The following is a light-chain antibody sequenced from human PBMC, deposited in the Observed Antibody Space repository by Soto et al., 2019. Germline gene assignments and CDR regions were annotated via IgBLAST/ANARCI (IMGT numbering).Light chain of an antibody. CDR2: GAS. Sequence: AIQMTQSPSSLSASVGDRVTITCRASEDIRKELSWYQQKPGKAPNVLIYGASSSQSGVPSRFSGSGSGTDFTFTISILQPEDFATYYCLQDHNYPRTFGQGTKVEVK. CDR1: EDIRKE. V-gene: IGKV1-6*01. CDR3: LQDHNYPRT. J-gene: IGKJ1*01.